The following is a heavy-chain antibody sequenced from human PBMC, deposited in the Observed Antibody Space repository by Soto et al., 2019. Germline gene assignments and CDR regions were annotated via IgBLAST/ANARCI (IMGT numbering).Heavy chain of an antibody. J-gene: IGHJ3*02. CDR1: GGSISSYY. V-gene: IGHV4-59*01. Sequence: SETLSLTCTVSGGSISSYYWSWIRQPPGKGLERIEYIYYSGSTNYNPSLKRRVTISVDTSKNQFFLKLSSVTAVDTAVYYCARGRADGVFDIWGQGTMVTVSS. CDR3: ARGRADGVFDI. CDR2: IYYSGST.